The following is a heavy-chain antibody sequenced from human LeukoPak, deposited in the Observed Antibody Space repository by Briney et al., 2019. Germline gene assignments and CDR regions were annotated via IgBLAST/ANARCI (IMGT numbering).Heavy chain of an antibody. Sequence: GGSLRLSCAASGFTFSDYYMSWIRQAPGKGLEWVSYISSSGSTIYYADSVKGRFTISRDNAKNSLYLQMNSLRAEDTAVYYCARVPRHVTMVRGVIIGSGYFDYWGQGTLVTVSS. CDR1: GFTFSDYY. V-gene: IGHV3-11*01. J-gene: IGHJ4*02. CDR3: ARVPRHVTMVRGVIIGSGYFDY. D-gene: IGHD3-10*01. CDR2: ISSSGSTI.